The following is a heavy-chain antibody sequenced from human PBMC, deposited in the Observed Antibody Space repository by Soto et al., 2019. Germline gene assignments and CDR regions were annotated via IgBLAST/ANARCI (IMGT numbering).Heavy chain of an antibody. Sequence: EVQLLESGGGLVQPGGSLSLSCAASAFTFNNYAMSWVRQAPGKGLEWVSGIGGSGRTTYYADSVKGRFTISRDNSNNTLSLQMTSLRAEDTAVYYCAKSRSSDSSGDVYDYWGQGTLVTVSS. V-gene: IGHV3-23*01. CDR2: IGGSGRTT. CDR1: AFTFNNYA. D-gene: IGHD3-22*01. J-gene: IGHJ4*02. CDR3: AKSRSSDSSGDVYDY.